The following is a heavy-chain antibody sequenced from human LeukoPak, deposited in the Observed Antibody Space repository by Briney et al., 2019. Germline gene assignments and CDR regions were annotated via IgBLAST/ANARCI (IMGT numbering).Heavy chain of an antibody. CDR1: GFTFSSYA. D-gene: IGHD3-22*01. CDR3: ARDFMYDSSGPNDDY. J-gene: IGHJ4*02. Sequence: GRSLRLCSAASGFTFSSYAMHWVRQAPGKGLEWVAVISYDGSNKYYADSVKGRFTISRDNSKNTLYLQMNSLRAEDTAVYYCARDFMYDSSGPNDDYWGQGTLVTVSS. V-gene: IGHV3-30*04. CDR2: ISYDGSNK.